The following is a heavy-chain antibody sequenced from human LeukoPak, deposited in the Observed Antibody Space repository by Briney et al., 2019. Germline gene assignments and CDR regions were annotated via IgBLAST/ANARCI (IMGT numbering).Heavy chain of an antibody. J-gene: IGHJ4*02. Sequence: PSETLSLTCTVSGGSISSYYWSWMRQPPGKGLEWIGYIYYSGNTNYNPSLKSRVTISVDTSKNQFSLKLSSVTAADTAVYYCARDRADYYDSSGYYYGAGDYWGQGTLVTVSS. D-gene: IGHD3-22*01. CDR2: IYYSGNT. V-gene: IGHV4-59*12. CDR3: ARDRADYYDSSGYYYGAGDY. CDR1: GGSISSYY.